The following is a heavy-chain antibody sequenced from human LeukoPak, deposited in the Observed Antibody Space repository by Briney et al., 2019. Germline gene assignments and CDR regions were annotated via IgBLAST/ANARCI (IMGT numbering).Heavy chain of an antibody. CDR3: ARSPGRGSYYGLYYYYYGMDV. V-gene: IGHV1-69*13. Sequence: ASVKVSCKASGGTFSSYAISWVRQAPGQGLEWMGGIIPIFGTANYAQKFQGRVTITADESTSTAYMELSSLRSEDTAVYYCARSPGRGSYYGLYYYYYGMDVWGQGTTVTVSS. J-gene: IGHJ6*02. CDR2: IIPIFGTA. CDR1: GGTFSSYA. D-gene: IGHD1-26*01.